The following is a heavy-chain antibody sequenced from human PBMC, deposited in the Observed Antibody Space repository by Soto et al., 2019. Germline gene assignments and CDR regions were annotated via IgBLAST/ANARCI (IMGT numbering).Heavy chain of an antibody. Sequence: GGSLRLSCAASGFTFSSYGMHWVRQAPGKGLEWVAVIWYDGSNKYYADSVKGRFTISRDNSKNTLYLQMNSLRAEDTAVYYCARDRDSSGYFNDAFDIWGQGTMVTVSS. CDR2: IWYDGSNK. CDR3: ARDRDSSGYFNDAFDI. V-gene: IGHV3-33*01. CDR1: GFTFSSYG. D-gene: IGHD3-22*01. J-gene: IGHJ3*02.